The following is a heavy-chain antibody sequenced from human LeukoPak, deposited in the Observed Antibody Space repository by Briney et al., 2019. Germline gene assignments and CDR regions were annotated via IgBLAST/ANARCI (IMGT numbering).Heavy chain of an antibody. J-gene: IGHJ5*02. D-gene: IGHD4-17*01. CDR2: INPNSGGT. CDR1: GYTFTGYY. V-gene: IGHV1-2*06. CDR3: ARADYGDYVWFDP. Sequence: GASVKVSCKASGYTFTGYYMHWVRLAPGQGLEWMGRINPNSGGTNYAQKFQGRVTMTRDTSISTAYMELSRLRSDDTAVYYCARADYGDYVWFDPWGQGTLVTVSS.